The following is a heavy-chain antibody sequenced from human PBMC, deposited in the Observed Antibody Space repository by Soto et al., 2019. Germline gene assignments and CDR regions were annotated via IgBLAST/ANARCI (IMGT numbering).Heavy chain of an antibody. J-gene: IGHJ5*02. CDR1: GGSISSYY. D-gene: IGHD3-3*01. Sequence: SETLSLTCTVSGGSISSYYWSWIRQPPGKGLEWIGYIYYSGSTNYNPSLKSRVTISVDTSKNQFSLKLSSVTAADTAVYYCARNYDFWSNWFDPWGQGTLVTVSS. CDR2: IYYSGST. V-gene: IGHV4-59*01. CDR3: ARNYDFWSNWFDP.